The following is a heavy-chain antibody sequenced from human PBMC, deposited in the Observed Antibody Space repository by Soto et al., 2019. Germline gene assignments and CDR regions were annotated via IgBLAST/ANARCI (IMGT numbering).Heavy chain of an antibody. CDR1: GYTFTSYA. CDR2: INAGNGNT. Sequence: GASVKVSCKASGYTFTSYAMHWVRQAPGQRLEWMGWINAGNGNTKYSQKFQGRVTITRDTSASTAYMELSSLRSEDTAVYYCATTGYCSSTSCYRPPNYYYYYMDVWGKGTTVTVSS. D-gene: IGHD2-2*01. J-gene: IGHJ6*03. V-gene: IGHV1-3*01. CDR3: ATTGYCSSTSCYRPPNYYYYYMDV.